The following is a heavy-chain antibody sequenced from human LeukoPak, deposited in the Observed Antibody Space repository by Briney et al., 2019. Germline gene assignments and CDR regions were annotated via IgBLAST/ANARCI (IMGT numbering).Heavy chain of an antibody. J-gene: IGHJ3*02. D-gene: IGHD2-21*02. CDR2: IYYSGST. CDR1: GGSISSSSYY. V-gene: IGHV4-39*07. CDR3: ARDPFTLWVPYCGGDCPSLGAFDI. Sequence: SETLSLTCTVSGGSISSSSYYWGWIRQPPGKGLEWIGSIYYSGSTYYNPSLKSRVTISVDTSKNQFSLKLSSVTAADTAVYYCARDPFTLWVPYCGGDCPSLGAFDIWGQGTMVTVSS.